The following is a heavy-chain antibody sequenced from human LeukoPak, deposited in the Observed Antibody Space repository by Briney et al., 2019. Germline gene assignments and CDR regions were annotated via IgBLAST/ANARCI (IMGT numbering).Heavy chain of an antibody. CDR2: IWYDGSDK. CDR3: AKDGPLRHSSGYRFDY. D-gene: IGHD3-22*01. V-gene: IGHV3-33*06. Sequence: PGRSLRLSCAASGFTFSNYGMHWVRQAPGKGLEWVAVIWYDGSDKYYVDSLKGRFTISRDNSKNTLYLQMNSLRAEDTAVYYCAKDGPLRHSSGYRFDYWGQGTLVTVSS. CDR1: GFTFSNYG. J-gene: IGHJ4*02.